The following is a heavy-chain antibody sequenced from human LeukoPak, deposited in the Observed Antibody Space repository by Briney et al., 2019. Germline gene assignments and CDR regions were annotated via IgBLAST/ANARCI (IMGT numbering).Heavy chain of an antibody. D-gene: IGHD7-27*01. J-gene: IGHJ4*02. Sequence: PSETLSLTCSVSGVSISDYQWSCMRQSAGRGLEWIGRFMNSGNTNDNPALKTRVTMSVDKSKNQFSLKPTSVTAADTAVCDCARRGNWGFFDYWGQGILVSVSS. CDR1: GVSISDYQ. V-gene: IGHV4-4*07. CDR3: ARRGNWGFFDY. CDR2: FMNSGNT.